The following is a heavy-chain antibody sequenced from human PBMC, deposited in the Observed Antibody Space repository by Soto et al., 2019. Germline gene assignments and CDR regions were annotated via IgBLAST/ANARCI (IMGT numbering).Heavy chain of an antibody. D-gene: IGHD4-17*01. V-gene: IGHV3-23*01. J-gene: IGHJ6*02. CDR1: GFTFSSYA. CDR2: ISGSGGST. CDR3: AKDAITVTTWGYYYYGMDV. Sequence: GGSLRLSCAASGFTFSSYAMSWVRQAPGKGLEWFLAISGSGGSTYYADSVKGRFTISRDYSKNALYLQMNSLRAEDTAVYYCAKDAITVTTWGYYYYGMDVWGQGTTVTVSS.